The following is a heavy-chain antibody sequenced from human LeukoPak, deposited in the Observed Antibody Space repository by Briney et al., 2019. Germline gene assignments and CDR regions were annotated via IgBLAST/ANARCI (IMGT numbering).Heavy chain of an antibody. D-gene: IGHD4-11*01. V-gene: IGHV3-30*03. Sequence: GGSLRLSCVASGFTFSAYGIQWVRQAPGKGLEWVAVVAKDGGQKVYSASVKGSFSISRDNSENTAFLQMYSLRAEDAAVYFCAREHSHSNWFFDFWGPGTPVTVSS. CDR3: AREHSHSNWFFDF. CDR1: GFTFSAYG. J-gene: IGHJ2*01. CDR2: VAKDGGQK.